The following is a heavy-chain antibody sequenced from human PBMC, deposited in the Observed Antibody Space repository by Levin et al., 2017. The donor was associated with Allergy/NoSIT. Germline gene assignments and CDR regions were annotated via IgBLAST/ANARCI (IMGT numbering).Heavy chain of an antibody. J-gene: IGHJ4*02. V-gene: IGHV4-39*01. D-gene: IGHD2-2*01. CDR2: IYYSGST. CDR1: GGSISSSSYY. Sequence: SETLSLTCTVSGGSISSSSYYWGWIRQPPGKGLEWIGSIYYSGSTYYNPSLKSRVTISVDTSKNQFSLKLSSVTAADTAVYYCARRGYCSSTSCFDFDYWGQGTLVTVSS. CDR3: ARRGYCSSTSCFDFDY.